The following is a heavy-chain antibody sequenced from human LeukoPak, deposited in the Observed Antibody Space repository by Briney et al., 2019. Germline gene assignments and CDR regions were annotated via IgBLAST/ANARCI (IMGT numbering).Heavy chain of an antibody. Sequence: ASVKVSCKASGYIFTGYYMHWVRQAPGQGLEWMGWINPNSGGTNYAQKFQGRVTMTRDTSISTAYMELSRLRSDDTAVYYCARSAGLVYDAFDIWGQGTMVTVSS. CDR2: INPNSGGT. CDR3: ARSAGLVYDAFDI. J-gene: IGHJ3*02. D-gene: IGHD3-22*01. CDR1: GYIFTGYY. V-gene: IGHV1-2*02.